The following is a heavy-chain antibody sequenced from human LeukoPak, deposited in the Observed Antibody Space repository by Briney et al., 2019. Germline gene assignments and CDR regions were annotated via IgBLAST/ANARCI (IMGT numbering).Heavy chain of an antibody. CDR1: GGSISSYY. Sequence: PETLSLTCTVSGGSISSYYWSWIRQPPGKGLECIGYIYYSGSTNYNPSLKSRVTISVDTSKNQFSLKLSSVTAADTAVYYCARHYGDYPFDYWGQGTLVTVSS. CDR2: IYYSGST. J-gene: IGHJ4*02. D-gene: IGHD4-17*01. CDR3: ARHYGDYPFDY. V-gene: IGHV4-59*08.